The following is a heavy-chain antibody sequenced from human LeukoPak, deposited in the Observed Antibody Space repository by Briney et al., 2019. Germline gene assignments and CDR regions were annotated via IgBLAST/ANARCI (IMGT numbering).Heavy chain of an antibody. V-gene: IGHV3-21*01. CDR1: GFTFSSYS. Sequence: PGGSLRLSCAASGFTFSSYSMNWVRQAPGKGLERVSSISSSSSYIYYADSVKGRFSLSRDSSKNILYLQMNSLRAEDTAVYYCAKDRCSNGIGCYYYYMDVWGKGTTVTISS. J-gene: IGHJ6*03. CDR3: AKDRCSNGIGCYYYYMDV. D-gene: IGHD2-8*01. CDR2: ISSSSSYI.